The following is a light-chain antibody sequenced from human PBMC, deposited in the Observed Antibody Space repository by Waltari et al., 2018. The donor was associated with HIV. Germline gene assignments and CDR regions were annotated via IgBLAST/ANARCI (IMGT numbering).Light chain of an antibody. CDR1: SSDVGGYEY. CDR2: EVN. Sequence: QSALTQPPSASGSLGQSVTISCTGTSSDVGGYEYVSWYQQYPDKAPKLIIYEVNKRPSGVPDRFSGSKSDNTASLTVAGLQDDDEAHYYCASYGDTNRVLFGGGTRVTVL. V-gene: IGLV2-8*01. J-gene: IGLJ6*01. CDR3: ASYGDTNRVL.